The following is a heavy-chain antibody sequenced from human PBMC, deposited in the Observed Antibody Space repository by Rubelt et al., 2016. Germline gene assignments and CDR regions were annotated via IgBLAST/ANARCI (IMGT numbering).Heavy chain of an antibody. D-gene: IGHD4-23*01. Sequence: QVQLQESGPGLVKPSETQSLTCTVSGGSISPNYWSWIRQSPGKGLEWIGYIFLNGNSTYNPSLKSRIPISVDKSKNQVSLKLKSVTAAEPAVYYCAGDYGGNSAVSWGRGTLITVSS. V-gene: IGHV4-59*12. CDR3: AGDYGGNSAVS. CDR2: IFLNGNS. CDR1: GGSISPNY. J-gene: IGHJ5*02.